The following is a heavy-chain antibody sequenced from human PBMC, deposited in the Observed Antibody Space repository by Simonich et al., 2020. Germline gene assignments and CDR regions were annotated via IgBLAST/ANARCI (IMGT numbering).Heavy chain of an antibody. J-gene: IGHJ3*02. CDR1: GFTCSSHA. CDR3: AREGLLLDAFDI. Sequence: QVQLVESGGGVVQPGRSLRLSCAASGFTCSSHAMHWVRQAPGQGLELVAVISYDGSNKYYADSVKGRFTISRDNSKNTLYLQMNSLRAEDTAVYYCAREGLLLDAFDIWGQGTMVTVSS. CDR2: ISYDGSNK. D-gene: IGHD2-15*01. V-gene: IGHV3-30*07.